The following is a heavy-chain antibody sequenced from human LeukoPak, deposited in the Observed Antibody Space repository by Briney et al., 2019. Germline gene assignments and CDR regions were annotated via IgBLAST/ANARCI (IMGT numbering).Heavy chain of an antibody. J-gene: IGHJ3*02. Sequence: SGTLSLTCAASGGSISSSNWWSWVRQPPGKGLEWIGEIYHSGSTNYNPSLKSRVTISVDKSKNQFSLKLSSVTAADTAVYYCARGYCSSTSCYDAFNIWGQGTMVTVSS. CDR1: GGSISSSNW. V-gene: IGHV4-4*02. CDR3: ARGYCSSTSCYDAFNI. CDR2: IYHSGST. D-gene: IGHD2-2*01.